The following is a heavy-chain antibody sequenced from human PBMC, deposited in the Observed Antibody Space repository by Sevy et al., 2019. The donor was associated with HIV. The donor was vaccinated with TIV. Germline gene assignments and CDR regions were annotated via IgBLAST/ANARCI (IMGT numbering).Heavy chain of an antibody. CDR3: ARDLTGTTFEGYYFDY. Sequence: GGSLRLSCAASGFSVSSNYMSWVRQAPGKGLEWVSVIYTGGSAYSADSVKGRFTISRDNSKNTLYLQMDSLRAEDTAVYYCARDLTGTTFEGYYFDYWGQGTLVTVSS. J-gene: IGHJ4*02. D-gene: IGHD1-7*01. V-gene: IGHV3-53*01. CDR2: IYTGGSA. CDR1: GFSVSSNY.